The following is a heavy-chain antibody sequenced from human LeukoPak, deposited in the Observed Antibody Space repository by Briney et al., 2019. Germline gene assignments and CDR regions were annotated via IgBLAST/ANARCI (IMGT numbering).Heavy chain of an antibody. CDR2: INPNSGGT. CDR1: GYTFNVYY. D-gene: IGHD5-18*01. Sequence: GASVKISCKASGYTFNVYYMHWVRQAPGQGLEWMGWINPNSGGTNYAQKFQGRVTMTRDTSISTAYIELNSLRAEDTAVYYCAKSGLPQRLLVQLWYDYWGQGTLVTVSS. J-gene: IGHJ4*02. CDR3: AKSGLPQRLLVQLWYDY. V-gene: IGHV1-2*02.